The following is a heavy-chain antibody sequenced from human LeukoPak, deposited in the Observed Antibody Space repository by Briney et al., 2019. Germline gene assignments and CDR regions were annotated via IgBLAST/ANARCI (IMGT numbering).Heavy chain of an antibody. CDR3: ARDRGAYCGGDCLEDAFDI. J-gene: IGHJ3*02. Sequence: ASVTVSCKASGGTFSSYAISWVRQAPGQGLEWMGGIIPIFGTANYAQKFQGRVTITADESTSTAYMELSSLRSEDTAVYYCARDRGAYCGGDCLEDAFDIWGQGTMVTVSS. D-gene: IGHD2-21*02. CDR1: GGTFSSYA. V-gene: IGHV1-69*13. CDR2: IIPIFGTA.